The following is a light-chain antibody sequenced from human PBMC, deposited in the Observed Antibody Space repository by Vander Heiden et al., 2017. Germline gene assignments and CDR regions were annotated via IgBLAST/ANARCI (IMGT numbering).Light chain of an antibody. CDR1: SSDVGSYNL. CDR3: CSYAGSRV. J-gene: IGLJ2*01. Sequence: SALAQPAAGSGSPGHSITISCTGTSSDVGSYNLVSWYQQHPGKAPKLMIYEVSKRPSGVSNRFSGSKSGKTASLTISGLQAEDEADYYCCSYAGSRVFGGGTKLTVL. V-gene: IGLV2-23*02. CDR2: EVS.